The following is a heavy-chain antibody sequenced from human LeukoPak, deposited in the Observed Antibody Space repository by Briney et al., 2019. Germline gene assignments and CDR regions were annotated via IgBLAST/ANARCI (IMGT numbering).Heavy chain of an antibody. CDR3: AKGITMIVVVTALDY. V-gene: IGHV3-30*18. D-gene: IGHD3-22*01. CDR1: GFTFSSYG. Sequence: GGSLRLSCAASGFTFSSYGMHWVRQAPGKGLEWVAVMSYDGSNKYYADSVKGRFTISRDNSKNTLYLQMNSLRAEDTAVYYCAKGITMIVVVTALDYWGQGTLVTVSS. J-gene: IGHJ4*02. CDR2: MSYDGSNK.